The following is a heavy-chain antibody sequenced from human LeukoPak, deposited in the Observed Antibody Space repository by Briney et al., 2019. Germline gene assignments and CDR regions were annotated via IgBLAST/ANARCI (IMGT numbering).Heavy chain of an antibody. Sequence: PGGSLRLSCAASRFTFSSYAMSWVRQAPGKGLEWVSAISGSGGSTYYADSVKGRFTISRDNSKNTLYLQMNSLRAEDTAVYYCAKQEYEYYDILTGYYFPDYWGQGTLVTVSS. J-gene: IGHJ4*02. CDR1: RFTFSSYA. CDR2: ISGSGGST. V-gene: IGHV3-23*01. CDR3: AKQEYEYYDILTGYYFPDY. D-gene: IGHD3-9*01.